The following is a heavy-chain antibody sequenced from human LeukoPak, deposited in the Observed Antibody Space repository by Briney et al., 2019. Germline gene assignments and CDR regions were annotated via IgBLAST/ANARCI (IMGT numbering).Heavy chain of an antibody. J-gene: IGHJ3*02. CDR3: ARQIDRHEAAAGSDAFDI. CDR1: GGSISSYY. CDR2: IYYSGST. D-gene: IGHD6-13*01. Sequence: PSETLSLTCTVSGGSISSYYWSWIRQPPGKGLEWIGYIYYSGSTNYNPSPKSRVTISVDTSKNKFSLQQSSVTAADTTVYYCARQIDRHEAAAGSDAFDIWGQGKMVTVSS. V-gene: IGHV4-59*08.